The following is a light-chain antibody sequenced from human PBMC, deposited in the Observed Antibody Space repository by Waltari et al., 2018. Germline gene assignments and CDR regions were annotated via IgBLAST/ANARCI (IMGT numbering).Light chain of an antibody. V-gene: IGKV1-33*01. J-gene: IGKJ3*01. Sequence: DIQMTQSPSSLSASVGDRVTITCQASQDISNYLNWYQQKPGKAPKLLIYDASNLETGVPSRCSGSGSGTDFTFTISSLQPEAIATYYCQQYDNLPPFTFGPGTKVDIK. CDR3: QQYDNLPPFT. CDR1: QDISNY. CDR2: DAS.